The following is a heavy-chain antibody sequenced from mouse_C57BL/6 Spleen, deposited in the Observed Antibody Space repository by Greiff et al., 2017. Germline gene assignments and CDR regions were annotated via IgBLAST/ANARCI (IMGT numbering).Heavy chain of an antibody. D-gene: IGHD1-1*01. CDR2: IDPSDSYT. CDR3: ARRVLQGAWFAY. V-gene: IGHV1-69*01. Sequence: QVQLQQPGAELVMPGASVKLSCKASGYTFTSYWMHWVKQRPGQGLEWIGEIDPSDSYTNYNQKFKGKSTLTVDKSSSTAYMQLSSLTSEDSAVYYCARRVLQGAWFAYWGQGTLVTVSA. J-gene: IGHJ3*01. CDR1: GYTFTSYW.